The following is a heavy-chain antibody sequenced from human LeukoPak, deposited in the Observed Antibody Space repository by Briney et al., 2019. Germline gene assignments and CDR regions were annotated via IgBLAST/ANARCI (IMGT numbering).Heavy chain of an antibody. Sequence: GESLKTSCKGSGYSFTSYWIGWVRQMPGKGLEWMGIIYPGDSDTRYSPSFQGQVTISADKSISTAYLQWSSLKASDTAMYYCARGTTVTPYYYYYMDVWGKGTTVTATS. D-gene: IGHD4-11*01. V-gene: IGHV5-51*01. CDR3: ARGTTVTPYYYYYMDV. CDR2: IYPGDSDT. J-gene: IGHJ6*03. CDR1: GYSFTSYW.